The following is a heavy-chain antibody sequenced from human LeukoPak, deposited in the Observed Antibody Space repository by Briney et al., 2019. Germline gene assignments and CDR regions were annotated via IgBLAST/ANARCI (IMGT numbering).Heavy chain of an antibody. Sequence: GGSLRLSCAASGFTFSSYSMNWVRQAPGKGLEWVSSISSSSSYIYYADSVKGRFTISRGNAKNSLYLQMNSLRAEDTAVYYCARAFMYSSSWDDYWGQGTLVTVSS. D-gene: IGHD6-13*01. CDR2: ISSSSSYI. CDR3: ARAFMYSSSWDDY. CDR1: GFTFSSYS. V-gene: IGHV3-21*01. J-gene: IGHJ4*02.